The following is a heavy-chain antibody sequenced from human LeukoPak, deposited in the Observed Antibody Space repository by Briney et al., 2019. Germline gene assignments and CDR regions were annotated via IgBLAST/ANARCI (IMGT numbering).Heavy chain of an antibody. Sequence: SSETLSLTCAVYGGSFSGYYWSWIRQPPGKGLEWIGEINHSGSTNYNPSLKSRVTISVDTSKNQFSLKLSSVTAAEAAVYYCARKSGRSGGPNQIYYYYGLDVWGQGTTVIVSS. CDR2: INHSGST. CDR1: GGSFSGYY. J-gene: IGHJ6*02. CDR3: ARKSGRSGGPNQIYYYYGLDV. V-gene: IGHV4-34*01. D-gene: IGHD6-19*01.